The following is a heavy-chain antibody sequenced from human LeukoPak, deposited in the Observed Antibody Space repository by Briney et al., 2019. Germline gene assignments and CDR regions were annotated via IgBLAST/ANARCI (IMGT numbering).Heavy chain of an antibody. V-gene: IGHV4-34*01. CDR1: GGSFSGYY. J-gene: IGHJ4*02. D-gene: IGHD6-19*01. CDR2: INQSGST. CDR3: ARSPLISSGWLGLDS. Sequence: PSETLSLTCAVYGGSFSGYYWSWIRQPPGKGLEWIGEINQSGSTSYNPSLKSRVTISVDTSKNQFSLKLSSVTAADTAVYYCARSPLISSGWLGLDSWGQGILVTVSS.